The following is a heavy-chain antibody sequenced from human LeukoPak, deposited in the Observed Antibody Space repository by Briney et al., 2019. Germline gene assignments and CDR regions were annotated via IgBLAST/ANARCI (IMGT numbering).Heavy chain of an antibody. CDR2: INSNSGGT. CDR3: ARGTTGYYGSSGYPGD. CDR1: GYTFTDYY. J-gene: IGHJ4*02. Sequence: GASVKVSCKASGYTFTDYYMHWVRQAPGQGLEWMGWINSNSGGTNYAQKFQGRVIMTRDTSISTVYMELSSLRSDDTAVYYCARGTTGYYGSSGYPGDWGQGTLVTVSS. V-gene: IGHV1-2*02. D-gene: IGHD3-22*01.